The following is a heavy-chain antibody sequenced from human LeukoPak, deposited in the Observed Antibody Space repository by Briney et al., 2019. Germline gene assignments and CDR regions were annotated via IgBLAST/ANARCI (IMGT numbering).Heavy chain of an antibody. CDR1: GGSISSYY. V-gene: IGHV4-59*01. D-gene: IGHD5-24*01. CDR3: ARLVEMAPRRYYFDY. J-gene: IGHJ4*02. Sequence: SETLSLTCTVSGGSISSYYWSWIRQPPGKGLEWIGYIYYSGSTNYNPSLKSRVTISVDTSKNQFSLKLSSVTAADTAVYYCARLVEMAPRRYYFDYWGQGTLVTVSS. CDR2: IYYSGST.